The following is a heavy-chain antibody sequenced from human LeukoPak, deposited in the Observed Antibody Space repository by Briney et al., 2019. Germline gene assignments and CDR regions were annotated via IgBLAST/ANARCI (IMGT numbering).Heavy chain of an antibody. CDR2: IYYSGST. CDR3: ARVGYGDSYYYYYMDV. J-gene: IGHJ6*03. Sequence: SETLSLTCTVSGGSISSSSYYWGWIRQPPGKGLEWIGSIYYSGSTNYNPSLKSRVTISVDASKNQFSLKLSSVTAADTAVYYCARVGYGDSYYYYYMDVWGKGTTVTVSS. D-gene: IGHD4-17*01. CDR1: GGSISSSSYY. V-gene: IGHV4-39*07.